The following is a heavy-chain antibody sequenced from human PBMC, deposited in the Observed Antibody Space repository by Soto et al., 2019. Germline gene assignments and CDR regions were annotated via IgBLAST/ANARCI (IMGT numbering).Heavy chain of an antibody. J-gene: IGHJ5*02. Sequence: ASVKVSCKASGGTFSSYAISWVRQAPGQGLEWMGGIIPIFGTANYAQKFQGRVTITADESTSTAYMELSSLRSEDTAVYYCARGLYYDILTGYWGWWFDPWGQGTLVTVSS. V-gene: IGHV1-69*13. CDR3: ARGLYYDILTGYWGWWFDP. CDR1: GGTFSSYA. CDR2: IIPIFGTA. D-gene: IGHD3-9*01.